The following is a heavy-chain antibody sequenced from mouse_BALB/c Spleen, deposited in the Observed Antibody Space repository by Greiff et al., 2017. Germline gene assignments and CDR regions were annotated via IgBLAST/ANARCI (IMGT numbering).Heavy chain of an antibody. CDR3: TRLYYGSSYGFAY. CDR2: IDPSDSYT. J-gene: IGHJ3*01. D-gene: IGHD1-1*01. CDR1: GYTFTSYW. V-gene: IGHV1S127*01. Sequence: VQLQQPGAELVKPGASVKMSCKASGYTFTSYWMHWVKQRPGQGLEWIGVIDPSDSYTSYNQKFKGKATLTVDTSSSTAYMQLSSLTSEDSAVYYCTRLYYGSSYGFAYWGQGTLVTVSA.